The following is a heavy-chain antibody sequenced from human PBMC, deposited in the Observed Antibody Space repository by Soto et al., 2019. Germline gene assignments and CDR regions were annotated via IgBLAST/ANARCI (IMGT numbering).Heavy chain of an antibody. CDR2: IIPILGIA. J-gene: IGHJ6*02. Sequence: ASVKVSCKASGGTFSTYTVSWVRQAPGQGLEWMGRIIPILGIANYAQKFQGRVTITADKSTSTAYMDLSSLRSEDTAVYYCARYCGGDCQSYYYGMDVWGQGTTVTVSS. CDR1: GGTFSTYT. V-gene: IGHV1-69*02. CDR3: ARYCGGDCQSYYYGMDV. D-gene: IGHD2-21*02.